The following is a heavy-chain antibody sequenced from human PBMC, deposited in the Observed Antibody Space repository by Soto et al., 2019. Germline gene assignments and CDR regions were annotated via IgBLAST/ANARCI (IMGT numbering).Heavy chain of an antibody. Sequence: QVQLQESGPGLVKPSQTLSLTCTVSGGSISSGGYYWSWIRQHPGKGLEWIGYIDYSGSTYYNPSIESRLTTSVDSSTNQFSLKLSSVTAADTAVYYCARDSSYYCSGGSSYSGYYYYGIDVWGQGTTVTVSS. CDR2: IDYSGST. D-gene: IGHD2-15*01. CDR3: ARDSSYYCSGGSSYSGYYYYGIDV. CDR1: GGSISSGGYY. J-gene: IGHJ6*02. V-gene: IGHV4-31*03.